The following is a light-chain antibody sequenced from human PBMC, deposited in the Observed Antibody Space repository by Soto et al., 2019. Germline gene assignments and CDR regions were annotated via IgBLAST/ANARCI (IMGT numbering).Light chain of an antibody. Sequence: DTVLTQSPGTLSLTSGERATLSCRASQSISGTYLAWYQQKPGQSPRLLIYSASTRAPGIPDRFSGSGSGTDFTLTISRLEPEDFATYYCQQLNSYPLTFGGGTKVEIK. CDR1: QSISGTY. J-gene: IGKJ4*01. CDR3: QQLNSYPLT. CDR2: SAS. V-gene: IGKV3-20*01.